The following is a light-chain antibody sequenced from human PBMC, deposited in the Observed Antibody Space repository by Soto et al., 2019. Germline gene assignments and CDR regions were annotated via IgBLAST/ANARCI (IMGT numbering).Light chain of an antibody. CDR1: STDVGGYNY. CDR2: DVS. J-gene: IGLJ2*01. Sequence: QSVLTQPASVSGSPGQSITIACTGTSTDVGGYNYVSWYQQHPGKVPKLILYDVSSRPSGVSNRFSGSKSGNTASLTISGLQAEDEADYYCSSYTTSGTLVVFGGGTQLTVL. CDR3: SSYTTSGTLVV. V-gene: IGLV2-14*01.